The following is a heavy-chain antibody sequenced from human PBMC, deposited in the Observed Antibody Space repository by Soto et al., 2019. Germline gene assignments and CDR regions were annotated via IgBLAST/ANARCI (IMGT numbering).Heavy chain of an antibody. CDR1: AFTSRNYA. CDR3: TKDLVLGGADV. V-gene: IGHV3-9*02. J-gene: IGHJ6*02. D-gene: IGHD3-16*01. Sequence: SLRLSCVVSAFTSRNYAIHWIRQAPGKGLEWVSGFDFNSGRTGYADSVKGRFTISRDNAKNSLSLEMKSLRVEDTALYYCTKDLVLGGADVWGQGTTVTVSS. CDR2: FDFNSGRT.